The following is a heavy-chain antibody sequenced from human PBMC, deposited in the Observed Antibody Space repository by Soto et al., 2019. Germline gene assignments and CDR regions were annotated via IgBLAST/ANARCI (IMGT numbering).Heavy chain of an antibody. CDR1: GYTFTGYY. D-gene: IGHD2-2*01. CDR3: ARDKVPAALIHYYYYGMDV. J-gene: IGHJ6*02. CDR2: INPNSGGT. Sequence: ASVKVSCKASGYTFTGYYMHWVRQAPGQGLEWMGWINPNSGGTNYAQKFQGRVTMTRDTSISTAYMELSRLRSDDTAVYYCARDKVPAALIHYYYYGMDVWGQGTTVTV. V-gene: IGHV1-2*02.